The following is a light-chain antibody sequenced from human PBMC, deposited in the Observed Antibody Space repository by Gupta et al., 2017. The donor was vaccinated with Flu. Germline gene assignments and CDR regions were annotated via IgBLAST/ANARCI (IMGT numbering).Light chain of an antibody. V-gene: IGKV1-39*01. CDR3: LQGVCDPIT. J-gene: IGKJ4*01. CDR2: AAS. CDR1: QSVSGY. Sequence: DIHMTQSPYSLSASVGDRVTITCRASQSVSGYVNWYQQRPGKAPKLLSSAASNLQSGVPSKFSGSGSGTDFTLTISKLQADDSATYYCLQGVCDPITFGGGTKVDIK.